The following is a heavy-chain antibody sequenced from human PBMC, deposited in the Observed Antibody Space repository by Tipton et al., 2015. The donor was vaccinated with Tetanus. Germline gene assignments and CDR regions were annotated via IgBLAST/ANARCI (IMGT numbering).Heavy chain of an antibody. V-gene: IGHV3-53*01. CDR3: AKVRQQLAYYFDY. CDR1: GFTVSSNY. CDR2: IYSGGST. Sequence: SLRLSCAASGFTVSSNYMSWVRQAPGKGLEWVSVIYSGGSTYYADSVKGRFTISRDNSKNTLYLQMNSLRAEDTAVYYCAKVRQQLAYYFDYWGQGTLVTVSS. J-gene: IGHJ4*02. D-gene: IGHD6-13*01.